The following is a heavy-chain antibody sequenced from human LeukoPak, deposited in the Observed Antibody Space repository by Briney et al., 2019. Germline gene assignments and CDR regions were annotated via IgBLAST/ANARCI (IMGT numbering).Heavy chain of an antibody. CDR3: TRGGPAYCGADCYDFDY. J-gene: IGHJ4*02. Sequence: GGSLRLSCVVSGFTFEDYGMSWVRQGPGKGLEWVSCISWSAGRTGYADSVKGRFTISRDNAKNSLYLQMNSLRAEDTAFYYCTRGGPAYCGADCYDFDYWGQGSLVTVSS. V-gene: IGHV3-20*04. D-gene: IGHD2-21*02. CDR1: GFTFEDYG. CDR2: ISWSAGRT.